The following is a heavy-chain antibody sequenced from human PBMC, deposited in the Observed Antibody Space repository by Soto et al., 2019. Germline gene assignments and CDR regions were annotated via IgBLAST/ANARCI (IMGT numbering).Heavy chain of an antibody. Sequence: SETLSLTCTVSGGSISSYYWSWIRQPPGKGLEWIGYIYYSGSTNYNPSLKSRVTISVDTSKNQFSLKLSSVTAADTAVYYCARQAKEEGVCIGDCGGDGYFQHWGQGTLVTVSS. V-gene: IGHV4-59*08. CDR2: IYYSGST. CDR1: GGSISSYY. CDR3: ARQAKEEGVCIGDCGGDGYFQH. D-gene: IGHD2-21*02. J-gene: IGHJ1*01.